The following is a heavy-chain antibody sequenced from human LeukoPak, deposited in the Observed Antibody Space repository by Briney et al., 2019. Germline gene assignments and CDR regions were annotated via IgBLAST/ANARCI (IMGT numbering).Heavy chain of an antibody. Sequence: ASVKVSCKASGYTFTSYDINWVRQATGQGLEWMGWMNPNSGNTGYAQKFQGRVTITRNTSISTAYMELRSLRSDDTAVYYCARDYSNYDSNSYFDYWGQGTLVTVSS. D-gene: IGHD4-11*01. CDR3: ARDYSNYDSNSYFDY. V-gene: IGHV1-8*03. J-gene: IGHJ4*02. CDR2: MNPNSGNT. CDR1: GYTFTSYD.